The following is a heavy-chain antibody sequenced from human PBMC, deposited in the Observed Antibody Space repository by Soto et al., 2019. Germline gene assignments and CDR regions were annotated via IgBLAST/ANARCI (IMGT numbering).Heavy chain of an antibody. CDR3: ARGGVSTRNFDY. CDR2: IYPSDSDT. V-gene: IGHV5-51*01. Sequence: PGESLKISCKGSGYNFAGYWIAWVRQMPGKGLESMGIIYPSDSDTRYRPSFQGQVTISADKSISSAYLQWSSLRASDTAMYYCARGGVSTRNFDYWGQGTPATVSP. D-gene: IGHD3-3*01. CDR1: GYNFAGYW. J-gene: IGHJ4*02.